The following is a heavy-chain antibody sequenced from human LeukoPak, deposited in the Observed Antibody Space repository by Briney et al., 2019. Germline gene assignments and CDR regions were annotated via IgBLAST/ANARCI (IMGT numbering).Heavy chain of an antibody. CDR3: ARAQLWSPYYYYGMDV. D-gene: IGHD5-18*01. V-gene: IGHV4-34*01. CDR1: GGSFSGYY. CDR2: LNLSGST. J-gene: IGHJ6*04. Sequence: SETLCLTCAVSGGSFSGYYWSWIRQPPGKGLKWIGELNLSGSTNYNPFPKSRVTISVDASKNQCSLKLSSVTAADTSVYYCARAQLWSPYYYYGMDVWGKGTTVTVSS.